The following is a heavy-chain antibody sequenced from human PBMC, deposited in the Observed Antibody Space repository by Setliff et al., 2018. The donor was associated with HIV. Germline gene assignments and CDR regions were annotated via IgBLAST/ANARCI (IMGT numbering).Heavy chain of an antibody. D-gene: IGHD1-7*01. CDR3: ARRGIIAGTTDF. CDR1: GGPISTNDYY. Sequence: SETLSLTCTVSGGPISTNDYYWGFIRQHPGKGLEWIGYIYNSGSTYYNPSLKSRVLISVDTSKNQFSLKLTSVTAADTAVYYCARRGIIAGTTDFWGQGTPVTVSS. V-gene: IGHV4-39*01. CDR2: IYNSGST. J-gene: IGHJ4*02.